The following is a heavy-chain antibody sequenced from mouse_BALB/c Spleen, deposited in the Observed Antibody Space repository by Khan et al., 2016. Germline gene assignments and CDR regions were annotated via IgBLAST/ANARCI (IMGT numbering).Heavy chain of an antibody. Sequence: QVQLKESGPGLVAPSQSLSITCTVSGFSLTSSGVPWVRQPPGTGLEWLVVIWSDGSTTYNSALKSRLSISKDNSKSQALLTMNSLQTDDTAMYXCARSLDYGNSASAMDYLRQGTSVTVSA. D-gene: IGHD2-1*01. V-gene: IGHV2-6*02. J-gene: IGHJ4*01. CDR2: IWSDGST. CDR1: GFSLTSSG. CDR3: ARSLDYGNSASAMDY.